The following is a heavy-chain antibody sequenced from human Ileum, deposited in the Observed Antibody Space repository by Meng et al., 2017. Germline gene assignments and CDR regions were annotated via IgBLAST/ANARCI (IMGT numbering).Heavy chain of an antibody. V-gene: IGHV3-7*01. CDR2: VRQDAGVK. CDR1: GFTFSNYW. J-gene: IGHJ4*02. CDR3: ARGGYQYEY. D-gene: IGHD3-22*01. Sequence: GESLKISCAASGFTFSNYWMSWVRQAPGKGLEWVANVRQDAGVKNYVDSVKGRFTISRDNAKNSLYLQMNSLRAEDTAVYYCARGGYQYEYWGPGTLVTVSS.